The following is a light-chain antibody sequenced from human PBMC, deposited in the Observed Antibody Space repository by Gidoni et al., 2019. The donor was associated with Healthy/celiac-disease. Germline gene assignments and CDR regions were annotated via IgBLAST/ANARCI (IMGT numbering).Light chain of an antibody. Sequence: ELVITQSPATLSVSPSERTTLSCMASPSNSSNLAWYQQKPGQAPRLLIYGASTRATGSPARFSGSGSGTEFTLIISSLQSEDFAVYYCQQYNNWPPYTFGQGTKLDIK. CDR1: PSNSSN. J-gene: IGKJ2*01. CDR3: QQYNNWPPYT. V-gene: IGKV3-15*01. CDR2: GAS.